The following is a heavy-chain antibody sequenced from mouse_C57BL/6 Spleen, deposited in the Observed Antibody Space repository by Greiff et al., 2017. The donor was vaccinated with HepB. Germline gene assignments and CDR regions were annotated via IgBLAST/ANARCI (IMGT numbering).Heavy chain of an antibody. Sequence: VQLQQPGAELVMPGASVKLSCKASGYTFTSYWMHWVKQRPGQGLEWIGEIDPSDSYTNYNQKFKGKSTLTVDKSSSTAYMQLSSLTSEDSAVYYCARERYIDVWGTGTTVTVSS. V-gene: IGHV1-69*01. J-gene: IGHJ1*03. CDR1: GYTFTSYW. CDR2: IDPSDSYT. CDR3: ARERYIDV.